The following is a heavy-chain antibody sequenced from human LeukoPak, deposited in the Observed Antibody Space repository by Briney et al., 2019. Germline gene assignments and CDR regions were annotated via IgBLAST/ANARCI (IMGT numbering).Heavy chain of an antibody. V-gene: IGHV3-53*04. CDR2: IYSGGST. Sequence: GGSLRLSCAASGFTVSSNYMSWVRQAPGKGLEWVSVIYSGGSTYYADSVKGRFTISRHNSKNTLYLQMNSPRAEDMAVYYCARGGYGDIDYWGQGTLVTVSS. D-gene: IGHD4-17*01. CDR1: GFTVSSNY. J-gene: IGHJ4*02. CDR3: ARGGYGDIDY.